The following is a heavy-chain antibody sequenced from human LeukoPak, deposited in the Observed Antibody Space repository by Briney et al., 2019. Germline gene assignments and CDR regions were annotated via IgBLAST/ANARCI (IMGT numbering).Heavy chain of an antibody. CDR3: ARASYYYDTTGLGAVDI. J-gene: IGHJ3*02. Sequence: GRSLRLSCAASGFTFNDHAMYWVRQAPGKGLEWVSGINWNSYNIGYADSVKGRFTISRDDAKNSLFLQMNSLRTEDTALYCCARASYYYDTTGLGAVDIWGQGTMVTVSS. D-gene: IGHD3-22*01. CDR1: GFTFNDHA. V-gene: IGHV3-9*01. CDR2: INWNSYNI.